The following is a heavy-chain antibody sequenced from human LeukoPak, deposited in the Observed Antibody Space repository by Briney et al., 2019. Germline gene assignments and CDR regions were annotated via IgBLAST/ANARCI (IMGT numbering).Heavy chain of an antibody. CDR1: GGSISSYY. V-gene: IGHV4-59*01. J-gene: IGHJ6*02. Sequence: SETLSLTCTVSGGSISSYYWSWIRQPPGKGLEWIGYIYYSGSTNYNPSLKSRVTKSVDTSKNQFSLKLSSVTAADTAVYYCARDRGYSSVSGYGMDVWGQGTTVTVSS. D-gene: IGHD6-19*01. CDR2: IYYSGST. CDR3: ARDRGYSSVSGYGMDV.